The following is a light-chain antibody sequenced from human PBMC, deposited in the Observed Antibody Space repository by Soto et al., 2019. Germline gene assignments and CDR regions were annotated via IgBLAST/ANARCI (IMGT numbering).Light chain of an antibody. V-gene: IGKV1-39*01. Sequence: DIHMTQSRSSLSASVGDRVTITCRASQRVSRYLNWYQQKPGKAPKLLIYAASSLQSGVPSRFSGSGSGTDFTLTISSLQPEDFATYYCQQSHIPPLTFGGGTKVDIK. CDR3: QQSHIPPLT. CDR2: AAS. CDR1: QRVSRY. J-gene: IGKJ4*01.